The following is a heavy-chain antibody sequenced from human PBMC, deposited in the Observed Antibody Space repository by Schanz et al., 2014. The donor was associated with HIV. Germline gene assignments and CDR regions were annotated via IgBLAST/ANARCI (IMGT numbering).Heavy chain of an antibody. CDR1: GFTFSTND. CDR3: ARQGLRFSFWLDY. D-gene: IGHD4-17*01. CDR2: ISHNGNKD. J-gene: IGHJ4*02. Sequence: QVQLVESGGGVVQPGRSLRLSCAASGFTFSTNDMHWVRQVPGKGLEWVAFISHNGNKDYYAESVKGRVTISRDNSKNTLYLQMNNLRAEDTAVYGCARQGLRFSFWLDYWGQGTPVTVS. V-gene: IGHV3-30*03.